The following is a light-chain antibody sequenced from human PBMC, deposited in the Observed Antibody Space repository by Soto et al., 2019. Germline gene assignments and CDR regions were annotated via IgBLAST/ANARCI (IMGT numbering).Light chain of an antibody. CDR1: QGIGTD. J-gene: IGKJ1*01. V-gene: IGKV1-6*01. Sequence: AIQMTQSPSSLSASVGDRVAITCRASQGIGTDLSWYQQKPGKAPNLLIYGASSLQSGVPSRFSGSGSGTDFTLTINSLQPEDLATYYCLQDYSYPWTFGQGTKVEIK. CDR3: LQDYSYPWT. CDR2: GAS.